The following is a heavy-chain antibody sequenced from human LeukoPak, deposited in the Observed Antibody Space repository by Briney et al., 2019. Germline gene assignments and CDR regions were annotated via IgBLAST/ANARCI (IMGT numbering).Heavy chain of an antibody. V-gene: IGHV4-4*07. D-gene: IGHD3-3*01. J-gene: IGHJ4*02. Sequence: SETLSLTCTVSGGSISSYYWSWIRQPAGKGLEWIGRIYASGSTNYNPSLKSRVTISEDKSKKQFSLKLSSVTAADTAVYYCATIGNGYFDYWGQGTLVTVSS. CDR1: GGSISSYY. CDR3: ATIGNGYFDY. CDR2: IYASGST.